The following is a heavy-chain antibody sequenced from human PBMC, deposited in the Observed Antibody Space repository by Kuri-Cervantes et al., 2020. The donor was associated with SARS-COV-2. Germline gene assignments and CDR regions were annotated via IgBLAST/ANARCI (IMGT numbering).Heavy chain of an antibody. CDR1: GFTFGSYA. D-gene: IGHD4-11*01. Sequence: GGSLRLSCAASGFTFGSYAMHWVRQAPGKGLEWVAVISYDGSNKYYADSVRGRFTISRDNSKNTLYLQMNSLRAEDTAVYYCARLTVTTAIDGDHWGQGTLVTVSS. CDR2: ISYDGSNK. J-gene: IGHJ4*02. V-gene: IGHV3-30-3*01. CDR3: ARLTVTTAIDGDH.